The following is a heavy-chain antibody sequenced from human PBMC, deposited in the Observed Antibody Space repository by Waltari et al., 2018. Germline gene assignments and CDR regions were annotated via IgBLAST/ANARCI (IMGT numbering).Heavy chain of an antibody. Sequence: EVQLVESGGGLVQPGGSLRLSWSASGFTLSSYWMSWVRQAPGKGVEWVANIKQDGSEKYYVDSVKGRFTISRDNAKNSLYLQMNSLRAEDTAVYYCARELARTLDYWGQGTLVTVSS. V-gene: IGHV3-7*01. CDR2: IKQDGSEK. CDR3: ARELARTLDY. CDR1: GFTLSSYW. J-gene: IGHJ4*02.